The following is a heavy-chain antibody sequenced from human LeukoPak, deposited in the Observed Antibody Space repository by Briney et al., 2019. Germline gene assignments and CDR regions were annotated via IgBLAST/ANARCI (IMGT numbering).Heavy chain of an antibody. CDR1: GGSISSGSYY. J-gene: IGHJ6*03. CDR2: IYYSGST. D-gene: IGHD3-16*01. Sequence: SQTLSLTCTVSGGSISSGSYYWSWIRQPAGKGLEWIGSIYYSGSTNYNPSLKSRVTISVDTSKKQFSLKLTSVTVADTAVYYCARETSQKGAHYMDVWGKGTTVTISS. V-gene: IGHV4-61*02. CDR3: ARETSQKGAHYMDV.